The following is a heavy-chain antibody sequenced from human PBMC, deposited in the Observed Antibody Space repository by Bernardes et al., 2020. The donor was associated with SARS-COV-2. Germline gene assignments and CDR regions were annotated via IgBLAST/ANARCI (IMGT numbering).Heavy chain of an antibody. D-gene: IGHD3-3*02. CDR2: INTDGSSS. J-gene: IGHJ4*02. Sequence: VGSLILSCAASGFSFSKYWMHWVRQAPGKGLVWVSRINTDGSSSNYADFAEGRFTISRDNAKNTLYLQMNSLRPEDTAVYYCTRSAFISGQNYFFDYWDQGSLVTVSS. CDR1: GFSFSKYW. CDR3: TRSAFISGQNYFFDY. V-gene: IGHV3-74*01.